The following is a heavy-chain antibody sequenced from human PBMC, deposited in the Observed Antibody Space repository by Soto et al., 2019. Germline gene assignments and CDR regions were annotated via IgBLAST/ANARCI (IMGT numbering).Heavy chain of an antibody. J-gene: IGHJ4*02. D-gene: IGHD3-9*01. V-gene: IGHV3-30*03. CDR3: ATLSSYYDILTGYPPVDY. Sequence: GGSLRLSCAASGFTFSSYGMHWVRQAPGKGLEWEAVISYDGSNKYYADSVKGRFTISRDNSKNTLYLQMNSLRAEDTAVYYCATLSSYYDILTGYPPVDYWGQGTLVTVSS. CDR2: ISYDGSNK. CDR1: GFTFSSYG.